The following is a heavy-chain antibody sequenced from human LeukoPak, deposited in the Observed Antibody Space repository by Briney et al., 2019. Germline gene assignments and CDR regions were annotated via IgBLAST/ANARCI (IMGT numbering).Heavy chain of an antibody. J-gene: IGHJ3*02. Sequence: SETLSLTCTVSGGSISSYYWGWIRQPPGKGLEWIGSIYYSGSTYYNPSLKSRVAISVDTSKNQFSLKLSSVTAADTAVYYCARTSGSLLGDAFDIWGQGTMVTVSS. CDR1: GGSISSYY. D-gene: IGHD3-10*01. CDR2: IYYSGST. V-gene: IGHV4-39*01. CDR3: ARTSGSLLGDAFDI.